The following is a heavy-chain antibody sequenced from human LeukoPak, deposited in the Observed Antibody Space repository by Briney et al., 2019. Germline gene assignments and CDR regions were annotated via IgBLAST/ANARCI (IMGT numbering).Heavy chain of an antibody. CDR1: GFTFDDYG. J-gene: IGHJ4*02. Sequence: RPGGSLRLSCEASGFTFDDYGMSWVRQPPGKGLEWISYMSNGGSTIYYADSVKGRFTISRDNANSSLFLQMNSLRAEDTAVYYCVRDHRGYDNARGFDLWGQGTLVTVSS. D-gene: IGHD5-18*01. V-gene: IGHV3-48*03. CDR3: VRDHRGYDNARGFDL. CDR2: MSNGGSTI.